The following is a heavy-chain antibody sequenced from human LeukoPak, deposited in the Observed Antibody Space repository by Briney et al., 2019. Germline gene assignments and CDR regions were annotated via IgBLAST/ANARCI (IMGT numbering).Heavy chain of an antibody. J-gene: IGHJ3*02. CDR2: ISYDGSNK. V-gene: IGHV3-30*03. Sequence: GRSLRLSCAASGFTFSSYGMHWVRQAPGKGLEWVAVISYDGSNKYYADSVKGRFTISRDNSKNTLYLQMNSLRAEDTAVYYCAREARHPVVVIPRPDAFDIWGQGTMVTVSS. CDR3: AREARHPVVVIPRPDAFDI. CDR1: GFTFSSYG. D-gene: IGHD3-22*01.